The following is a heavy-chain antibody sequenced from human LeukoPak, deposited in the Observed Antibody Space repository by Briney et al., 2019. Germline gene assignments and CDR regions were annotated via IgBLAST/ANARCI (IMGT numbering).Heavy chain of an antibody. CDR2: INPNSGGT. Sequence: ASVTVSCKASGYTFTGYYMHWVRQAPGQGLEWMGWINPNSGGTVSAQNFQGRVTISRDTSISTAYMELSRLTSDDTAVYYCARGTPNSYGSPLYSFDNWGQGTLVTVSS. CDR3: ARGTPNSYGSPLYSFDN. J-gene: IGHJ4*02. CDR1: GYTFTGYY. V-gene: IGHV1-2*02. D-gene: IGHD5-18*01.